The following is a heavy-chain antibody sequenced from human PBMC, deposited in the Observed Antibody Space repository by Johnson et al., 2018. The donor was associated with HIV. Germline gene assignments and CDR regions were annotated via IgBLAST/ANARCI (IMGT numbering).Heavy chain of an antibody. CDR1: GFTFSDYY. J-gene: IGHJ3*02. CDR3: AKGLTFFGVAMINAPLDI. CDR2: VSDDGSNT. V-gene: IGHV3-30*18. Sequence: QEKLVESGGGLVKPGGSLRLSCAASGFTFSDYYMSWIRQAPGKGLEWVAVVSDDGSNTYYSDSLKGRFTISRDNSKNTLDLQMNSLRGEDTAVYYCAKGLTFFGVAMINAPLDIWGQGTMVTVSS. D-gene: IGHD3-3*01.